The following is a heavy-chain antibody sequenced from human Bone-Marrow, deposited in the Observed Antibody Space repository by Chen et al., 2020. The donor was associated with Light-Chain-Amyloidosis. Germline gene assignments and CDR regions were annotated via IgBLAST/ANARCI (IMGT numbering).Heavy chain of an antibody. D-gene: IGHD5-12*01. Sequence: EVQLEQSGPDVKKPGESLKISCKGSADTFPNYWIGWVRQLPGKGLEGMGVFSPDDSDARYSPSQEGQVTISADKPITTAYLQWRSLEASDTAMYYCARRRDGYNFDYWGQGTLVTVSS. CDR3: ARRRDGYNFDY. CDR1: ADTFPNYW. V-gene: IGHV5-51*01. CDR2: FSPDDSDA. J-gene: IGHJ4*02.